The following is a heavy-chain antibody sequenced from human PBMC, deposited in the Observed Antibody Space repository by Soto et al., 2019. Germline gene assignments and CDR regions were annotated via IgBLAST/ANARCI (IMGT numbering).Heavy chain of an antibody. D-gene: IGHD4-4*01. Sequence: KPSETLSLTCAVSGGSFIGYYCIFSRHPAFKWLEWIGEINHSGSTNYNPSLKSRVTISVDTTTNQFSLKLSSVTAADTAVYYCARGATGDLYYYYGMDVWGQGTTVTVSS. J-gene: IGHJ6*02. CDR3: ARGATGDLYYYYGMDV. CDR1: GGSFIGYY. V-gene: IGHV4-34*01. CDR2: INHSGST.